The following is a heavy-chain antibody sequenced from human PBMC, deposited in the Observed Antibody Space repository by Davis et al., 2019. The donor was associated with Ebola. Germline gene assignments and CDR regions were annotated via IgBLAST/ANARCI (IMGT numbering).Heavy chain of an antibody. Sequence: PGGSLRLSCAASGFTFSSYGMHWVRQAPGKGLEWVAVISYDGSNKYYADSVKGRFTISRDNSKNSLYLQMNSLRAEDTAVYYCARDRKTHAFDIWGQGTMVTVSS. CDR2: ISYDGSNK. CDR3: ARDRKTHAFDI. V-gene: IGHV3-30*03. J-gene: IGHJ3*02. CDR1: GFTFSSYG.